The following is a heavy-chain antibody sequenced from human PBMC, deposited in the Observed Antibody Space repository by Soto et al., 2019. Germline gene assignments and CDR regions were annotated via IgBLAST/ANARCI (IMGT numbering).Heavy chain of an antibody. Sequence: QVQLVQSGAEVKKPGASVKVSCKASGYTFTGYYMHWVRQAPGQGLEWMGWINPNSGGTNYAQKFQGRVTMTRDTSISTAYMELSRLRSDDTAVYYCARQHGLGGDYGELVDYWGQGTLVTVSS. CDR2: INPNSGGT. J-gene: IGHJ4*02. CDR1: GYTFTGYY. CDR3: ARQHGLGGDYGELVDY. D-gene: IGHD4-17*01. V-gene: IGHV1-2*02.